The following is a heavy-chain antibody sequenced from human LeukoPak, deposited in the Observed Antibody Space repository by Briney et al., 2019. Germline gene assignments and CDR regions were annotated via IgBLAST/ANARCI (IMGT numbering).Heavy chain of an antibody. CDR2: ISSNGGST. Sequence: GGSLRLSCAASGFSFSGYAMHWVRQAPGKGLEYVSAISSNGGSTYYANSVKGRFTISRDNSKNTLYLQMGSLRAEDTAVYYCAKARDRLTFYYYMDVWGKGTTVTVSS. D-gene: IGHD2/OR15-2a*01. CDR1: GFSFSGYA. J-gene: IGHJ6*03. V-gene: IGHV3-64*01. CDR3: AKARDRLTFYYYMDV.